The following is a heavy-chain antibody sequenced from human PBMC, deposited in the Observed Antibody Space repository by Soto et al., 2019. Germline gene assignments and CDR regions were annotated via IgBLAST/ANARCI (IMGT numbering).Heavy chain of an antibody. CDR1: GYTFTDYY. V-gene: IGHV1-69-2*01. Sequence: EVQLVQSGAEVKKPGATVKISCKVSGYTFTDYYMHWVQQAPGKGLEWMGLVDPEDGETIYAEKFQGRVTITADTSTDTAYMELSSLRSEDTAVYYCATVRLGYCSGGSCYPEYFQHWDQGTLVTVSS. D-gene: IGHD2-15*01. CDR2: VDPEDGET. J-gene: IGHJ1*01. CDR3: ATVRLGYCSGGSCYPEYFQH.